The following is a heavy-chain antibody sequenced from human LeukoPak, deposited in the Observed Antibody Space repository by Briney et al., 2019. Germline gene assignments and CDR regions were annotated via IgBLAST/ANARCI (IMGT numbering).Heavy chain of an antibody. V-gene: IGHV3-48*02. Sequence: GGSLRLSCAASGFTFRSYNMNWVRQAPGKGLEWVSYISSSSSTIYYADSVKGRFTTSRDNAKNSLYLQMNSLIDEDTAVYYCARWAIFDAFDIWGQGTMVTVSS. CDR3: ARWAIFDAFDI. CDR1: GFTFRSYN. CDR2: ISSSSSTI. D-gene: IGHD3-9*01. J-gene: IGHJ3*02.